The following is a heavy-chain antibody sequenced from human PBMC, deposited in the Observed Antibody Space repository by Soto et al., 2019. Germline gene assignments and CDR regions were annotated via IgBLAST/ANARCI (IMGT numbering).Heavy chain of an antibody. CDR1: GYTFTSYG. Sequence: ASVKVSCTASGYTFTSYGISWVRQAPGQGLEWMGWISAYNGNTNYAQKLQGRVTMTTDTSTSTAYMELRSLRSDDTAVYYCARVKGRGYSYGSWFDPWGQGTLVTVSS. CDR2: ISAYNGNT. J-gene: IGHJ5*02. CDR3: ARVKGRGYSYGSWFDP. D-gene: IGHD5-18*01. V-gene: IGHV1-18*04.